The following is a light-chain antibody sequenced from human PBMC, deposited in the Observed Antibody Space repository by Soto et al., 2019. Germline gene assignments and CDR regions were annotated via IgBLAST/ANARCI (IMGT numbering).Light chain of an antibody. V-gene: IGLV3-21*04. J-gene: IGLJ3*02. Sequence: SYELTQPPSVSVAPGETARITCGGNNIGRKSVHWYQQKPGHAPVLVIYYDSDRPSGIPERFSGSNSGNTATLTISRVEAGDEADYYCQVWDSSNVVFGGGTQLTVL. CDR2: YDS. CDR3: QVWDSSNVV. CDR1: NIGRKS.